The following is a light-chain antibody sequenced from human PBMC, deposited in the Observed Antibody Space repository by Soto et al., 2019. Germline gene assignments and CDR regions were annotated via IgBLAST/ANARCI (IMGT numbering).Light chain of an antibody. J-gene: IGLJ3*02. CDR3: QSYDSRLSGWV. CDR1: SSNIGAGYD. V-gene: IGLV1-40*01. CDR2: GNS. Sequence: QSVLTQPPSVSGAPGQRVTISCTGNSSNIGAGYDVHWYQQLPGTAPKLHIYGNSNRPSGVPDRFSGSKSGTSASLAITGLQADDEADYYCQSYDSRLSGWVFGGGTQLTVL.